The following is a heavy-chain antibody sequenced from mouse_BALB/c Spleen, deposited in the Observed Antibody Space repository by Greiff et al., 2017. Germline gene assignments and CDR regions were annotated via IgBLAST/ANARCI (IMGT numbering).Heavy chain of an antibody. D-gene: IGHD1-1*01. Sequence: EVNVVESGGGLVQPGGSLRLSCAPSGFTFTDYYMSWVRQPPGKALEWLGFIRNKANGYTTEYSASVKGRFTISRDNSQSILYLQMNTLRAEDSATYYCARDYYGSSYYFDYWGQGTTLTVSS. CDR1: GFTFTDYY. CDR3: ARDYYGSSYYFDY. J-gene: IGHJ2*01. CDR2: IRNKANGYTT. V-gene: IGHV7-3*02.